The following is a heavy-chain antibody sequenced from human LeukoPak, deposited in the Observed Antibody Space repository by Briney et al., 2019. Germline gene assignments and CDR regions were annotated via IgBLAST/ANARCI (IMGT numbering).Heavy chain of an antibody. V-gene: IGHV4-61*01. D-gene: IGHD2-2*01. CDR3: ARDSSSSSDYYYYAMDV. J-gene: IGHJ6*02. CDR1: GGSFSSGTYY. CDR2: IYYSGST. Sequence: SETLSLTCTVSGGSFSSGTYYWSWIRQPPGKGLEWIGYIYYSGSTNYNPSLKSRVTISVDTSKNQFSLKLSSVTAADTAVYYCARDSSSSSDYYYYAMDVWGQGTTVTVSS.